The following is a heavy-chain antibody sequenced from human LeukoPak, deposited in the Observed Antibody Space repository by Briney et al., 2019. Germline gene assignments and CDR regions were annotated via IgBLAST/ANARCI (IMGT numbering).Heavy chain of an antibody. V-gene: IGHV4-38-2*02. Sequence: PSETLSLTCTVSGYSISSGYYWGWIRQPPGKGLEWIGSIYHSGSTYYNPPLKSRVTISVDTSKNQFSLKLSSVTAADTAVYYCARDIAEIAAAGTLSNRYNWFDPWGQGTLVAVSS. CDR1: GYSISSGYY. CDR3: ARDIAEIAAAGTLSNRYNWFDP. J-gene: IGHJ5*02. CDR2: IYHSGST. D-gene: IGHD6-13*01.